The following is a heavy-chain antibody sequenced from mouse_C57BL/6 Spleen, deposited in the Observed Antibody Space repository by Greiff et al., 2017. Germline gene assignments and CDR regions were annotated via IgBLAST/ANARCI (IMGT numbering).Heavy chain of an antibody. CDR2: IWSGGST. CDR3: ARAYLSITTVASYSMDY. CDR1: GFSLTSYG. V-gene: IGHV2-2*01. D-gene: IGHD1-1*01. J-gene: IGHJ4*01. Sequence: VQLQQSGPGLVQPSQCLSITCTVSGFSLTSYGVHWVSQSPGKGLEWLGVIWSGGSTDNNAAFISRLSIRKANSKSQVFFKLNSLQSDDTAIYYCARAYLSITTVASYSMDYWGQGTSVTVSS.